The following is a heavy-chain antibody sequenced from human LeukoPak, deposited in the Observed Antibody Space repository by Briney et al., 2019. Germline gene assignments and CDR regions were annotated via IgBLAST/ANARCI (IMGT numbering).Heavy chain of an antibody. CDR1: GGSISNTNW. D-gene: IGHD2-8*01. CDR2: ISLTGLT. V-gene: IGHV4-4*02. CDR3: SRENGAFSPFGY. Sequence: SGTLSLTCGVSGGSISNTNWWSWVRQPPGQGLERIGEISLTGLTHYNPSLESRVTVSLDKSKSQLSLNLTSVTAADTAVYYCSRENGAFSPFGYWGQGTLVTVLS. J-gene: IGHJ4*02.